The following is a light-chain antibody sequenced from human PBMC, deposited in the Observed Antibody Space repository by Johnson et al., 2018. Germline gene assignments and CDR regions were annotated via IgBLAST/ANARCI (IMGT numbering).Light chain of an antibody. V-gene: IGLV1-51*02. CDR3: GTWDSSLSAGNV. Sequence: QSVLTQPPSVSAAPGQKVTISCSGSSSNIGNNYVSWYQQLPGTAPNLLIYENNKRPSGIPDRFSGSKSATSATQGITRPQPGDEADHYCGTWDSSLSAGNVFGTGTKVTVL. CDR1: SSNIGNNY. CDR2: ENN. J-gene: IGLJ1*01.